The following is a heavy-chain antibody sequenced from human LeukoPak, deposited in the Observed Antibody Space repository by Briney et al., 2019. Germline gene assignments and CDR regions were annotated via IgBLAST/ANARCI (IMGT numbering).Heavy chain of an antibody. V-gene: IGHV3-7*03. Sequence: PGGSLRLSCAASGFTFSSYWMSWVRQAPGKGLEWVANIKQDGSEKYYVDSVKGRFTISRDNAKNSLYLQMNSLRAEDTAVYYCARDHGGEWELPYYFDYWGQGTLVTVSS. CDR3: ARDHGGEWELPYYFDY. CDR2: IKQDGSEK. CDR1: GFTFSSYW. J-gene: IGHJ4*02. D-gene: IGHD1-26*01.